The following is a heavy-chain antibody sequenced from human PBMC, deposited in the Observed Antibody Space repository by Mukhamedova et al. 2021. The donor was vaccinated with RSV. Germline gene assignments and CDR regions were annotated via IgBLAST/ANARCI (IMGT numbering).Heavy chain of an antibody. CDR3: AKDRGGFELSHYYFDS. J-gene: IGHJ4*02. D-gene: IGHD3-16*01. Sequence: VHQAPGKGLEWVAYIRNDGTNEFFADSVRGRFTVSRDNSKNTLFLQMNSLGPEDTAVYYCAKDRGGFELSHYYFDSWGQGTLVTV. CDR2: IRNDGTNE. V-gene: IGHV3-30*02.